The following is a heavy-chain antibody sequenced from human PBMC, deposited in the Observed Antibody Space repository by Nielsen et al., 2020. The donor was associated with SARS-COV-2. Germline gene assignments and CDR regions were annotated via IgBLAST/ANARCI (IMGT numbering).Heavy chain of an antibody. V-gene: IGHV3-7*04. D-gene: IGHD4-11*01. CDR2: INEDGSVV. CDR1: GLIFSSSW. Sequence: GGSLRLSCAASGLIFSSSWMVWVRQAPGKGLAWVATINEDGSVVNYVDSVKGRFTISRDNAGKSLYLQMNSLRAEDTAVYYCARDAAYSRFDYWGQGTLVTVSS. CDR3: ARDAAYSRFDY. J-gene: IGHJ4*02.